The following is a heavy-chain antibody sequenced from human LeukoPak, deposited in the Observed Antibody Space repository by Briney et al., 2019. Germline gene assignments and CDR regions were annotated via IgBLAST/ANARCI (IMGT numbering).Heavy chain of an antibody. CDR2: VDPDRSGK. J-gene: IGHJ5*02. Sequence: PGGSLRLSCAASGFTISPYWMNWVRQAPGKGLEWVANVDPDRSGKYYIDSVKGRFTVSRDNAKNSLYLQMTSLRAEDTATYYCLSWGDDNPWGQGTLVTVSS. V-gene: IGHV3-7*01. CDR1: GFTISPYW. D-gene: IGHD2-21*01. CDR3: LSWGDDNP.